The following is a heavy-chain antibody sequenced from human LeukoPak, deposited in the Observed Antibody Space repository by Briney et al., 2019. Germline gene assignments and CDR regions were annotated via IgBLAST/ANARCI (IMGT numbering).Heavy chain of an antibody. CDR3: TRGAYCSGGRCPGPFDI. Sequence: GGSLRLSCAASGFTFSSYWMSWVRQAPGKGLEWVANIKKDGSEKYYVDSVKGRFTISRDNAKTSLYLQMNSLRAEDTAVYYCTRGAYCSGGRCPGPFDIWGQGTTVTVSS. CDR2: IKKDGSEK. CDR1: GFTFSSYW. J-gene: IGHJ3*02. D-gene: IGHD2-15*01. V-gene: IGHV3-7*03.